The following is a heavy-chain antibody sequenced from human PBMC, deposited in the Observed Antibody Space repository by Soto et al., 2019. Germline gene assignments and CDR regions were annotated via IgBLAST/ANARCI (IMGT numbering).Heavy chain of an antibody. D-gene: IGHD2-21*01. CDR1: GGIFSDYG. CDR3: ARDGHIQHDLDY. CDR2: IINNGIIK. V-gene: IGHV3-30*12. Sequence: GGSLRLSCAVSGGIFSDYGMHWVRQAPGKGLEWLAIIINNGIIKYYADSVEGRFTISRDNSKNTLYLQMNSLRAEDTAVYYCARDGHIQHDLDYWGQGTLVTVSS. J-gene: IGHJ4*02.